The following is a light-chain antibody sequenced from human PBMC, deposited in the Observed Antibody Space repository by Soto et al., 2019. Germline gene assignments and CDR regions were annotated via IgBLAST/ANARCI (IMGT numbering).Light chain of an antibody. CDR2: DAS. J-gene: IGKJ4*01. V-gene: IGKV3-15*01. Sequence: EIVMTQSPATLSSSPGEGATLSCKAGQNVYNNLAWYQQRPGQPPRLLIYDASTRATGISARFSGSGYGTEFTLTLSSLQSEDCAVYFCQQRRNRPLTFGGGTKVEIK. CDR3: QQRRNRPLT. CDR1: QNVYNN.